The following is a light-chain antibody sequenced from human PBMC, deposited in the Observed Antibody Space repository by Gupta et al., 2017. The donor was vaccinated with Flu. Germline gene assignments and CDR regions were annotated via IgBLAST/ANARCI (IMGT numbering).Light chain of an antibody. CDR3: QQFHSYPLT. V-gene: IGKV1-9*01. CDR1: QDISAY. J-gene: IGKJ4*01. CDR2: GAS. Sequence: DIQLTQAPSLLSASIGDRVTLTCRASQDISAYLVWYQQKAGKAPKLLIYGASILQSGVQSRFSGRGSGTEFTLTISSLQPEEFATYYCQQFHSYPLTFGGGTKVDIK.